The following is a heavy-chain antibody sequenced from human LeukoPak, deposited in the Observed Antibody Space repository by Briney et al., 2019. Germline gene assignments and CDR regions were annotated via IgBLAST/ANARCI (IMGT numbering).Heavy chain of an antibody. J-gene: IGHJ6*03. Sequence: GESLKISCKASGYIFTTYSIGWVRQWPGKGLEWMGIIYPGDSDTRYSPSFQGQVTISADKSINTAYLQWSSLKASDSAMYYCARHYYMDVWGKGTTVTVSS. CDR2: IYPGDSDT. CDR1: GYIFTTYS. V-gene: IGHV5-51*01. CDR3: ARHYYMDV.